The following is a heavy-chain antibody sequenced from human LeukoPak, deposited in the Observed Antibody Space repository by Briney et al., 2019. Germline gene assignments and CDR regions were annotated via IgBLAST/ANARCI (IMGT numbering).Heavy chain of an antibody. CDR2: IKGDGITT. J-gene: IGHJ4*02. CDR3: AKDLHEIAADY. D-gene: IGHD2-21*01. CDR1: GFTFSSFW. Sequence: VGSLCPPREASGFTFSSFWMHWVRQAPGKGLVWVARIKGDGITTNYADPAKGRFTVSRDNAKNTVYLQMNSLRAEDTAVYYCAKDLHEIAADYWGQVTLVTAAS. V-gene: IGHV3-74*01.